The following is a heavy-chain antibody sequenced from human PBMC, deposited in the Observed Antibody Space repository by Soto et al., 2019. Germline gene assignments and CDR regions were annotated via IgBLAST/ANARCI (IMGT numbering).Heavy chain of an antibody. CDR3: ARKGYIVNFGLDV. J-gene: IGHJ6*02. Sequence: ASVKVSCKVSGDTFLNYDVAWVRRAPGQGLEWMGWIRTSKGKTYYLESLQVRVTMTMDTTTTTAFMEVRSLRSDDTAVYYCARKGYIVNFGLDVWGQGTTVTVSS. D-gene: IGHD5-12*01. V-gene: IGHV1-18*01. CDR1: GDTFLNYD. CDR2: IRTSKGKT.